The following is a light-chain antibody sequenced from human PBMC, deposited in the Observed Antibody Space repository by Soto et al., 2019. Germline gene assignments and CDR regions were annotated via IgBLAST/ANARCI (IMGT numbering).Light chain of an antibody. CDR2: GAS. Sequence: IVMAQSPASLSVSPGERVTFSCRASQNVYTNLAWYQHKPGQAPRLLISGASTGATGIPARFSGSGSGTEFTLTISSLQPEDFATYYCQQSYSTPISFGQGTRLE. CDR3: QQSYSTPIS. CDR1: QNVYTN. V-gene: IGKV3-15*01. J-gene: IGKJ5*01.